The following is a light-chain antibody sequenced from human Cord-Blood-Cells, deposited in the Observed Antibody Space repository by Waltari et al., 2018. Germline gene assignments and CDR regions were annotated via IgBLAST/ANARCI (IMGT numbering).Light chain of an antibody. CDR3: QQSYSTPQT. CDR2: AAS. V-gene: IGKV1-39*01. J-gene: IGKJ1*01. CDR1: QSISRN. Sequence: DIQITQSPSSLSASVGDGVTITCRASQSISRNLNLYQQKPGKAPKLLIYAASSLQSAVPSRFSGSRSGTDFTLTISSLQPEDFATYYCQQSYSTPQTFGQGTKVEIK.